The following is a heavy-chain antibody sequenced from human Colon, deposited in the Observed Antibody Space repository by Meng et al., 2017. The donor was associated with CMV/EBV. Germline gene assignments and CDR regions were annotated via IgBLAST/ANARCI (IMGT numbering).Heavy chain of an antibody. V-gene: IGHV3-73*01. CDR2: IRTRPNGYAT. D-gene: IGHD6-19*01. CDR1: GFIFSGSA. Sequence: GESLKISCSASGFIFSGSAMHWVRQASGKGLEWVGRIRTRPNGYATAYAASVEGRFTISRDDSENTAYLQMNSLRTEDTAVYYCAVLAVAEPISYWGQGTLVTVS. J-gene: IGHJ4*02. CDR3: AVLAVAEPISY.